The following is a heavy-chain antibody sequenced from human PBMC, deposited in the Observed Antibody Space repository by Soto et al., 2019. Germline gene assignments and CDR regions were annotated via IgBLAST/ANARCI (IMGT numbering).Heavy chain of an antibody. Sequence: QVQLVQSGAEVKKPGSSVKVSCKASGGTFSSYAISWVRQAPGQGLEWMGGIIPIFGTANYAQKFQGRVTITADESTSTAYMELSSLRSEDTAVDYCARDTLYYYDSSGYLTWGQGTLVTVSS. CDR2: IIPIFGTA. CDR1: GGTFSSYA. CDR3: ARDTLYYYDSSGYLT. D-gene: IGHD3-22*01. J-gene: IGHJ4*02. V-gene: IGHV1-69*12.